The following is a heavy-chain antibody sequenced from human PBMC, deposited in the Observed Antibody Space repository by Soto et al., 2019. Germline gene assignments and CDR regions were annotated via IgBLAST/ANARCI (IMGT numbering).Heavy chain of an antibody. Sequence: KTSETLSLTCSVSGDSISNLDYFWAWIRQPPGQALEYIGYIYKSATTYYNPSFESPVAISVDTSKSQFSLNVTSVTAADTAVYFCARGRYCLTGRCFPNWFDSWGQGALVTVSS. V-gene: IGHV4-30-4*01. D-gene: IGHD7-27*01. CDR3: ARGRYCLTGRCFPNWFDS. J-gene: IGHJ5*01. CDR2: IYKSATT. CDR1: GDSISNLDYF.